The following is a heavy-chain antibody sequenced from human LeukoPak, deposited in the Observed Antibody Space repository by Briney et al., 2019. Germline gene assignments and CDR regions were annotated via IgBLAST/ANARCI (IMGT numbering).Heavy chain of an antibody. CDR2: INPSGGST. D-gene: IGHD6-19*01. CDR1: GYTFTSYY. V-gene: IGHV1-46*01. J-gene: IGHJ4*02. CDR3: ARLEAVGGPDDY. Sequence: ASVKVSFKASGYTFTSYYMHWVRQAPGQGLEWMGIINPSGGSTSYAQKFQGRVTMTTDTSTSTAYMELRSLRSDDTAVYYCARLEAVGGPDDYWGQGTLVTVSS.